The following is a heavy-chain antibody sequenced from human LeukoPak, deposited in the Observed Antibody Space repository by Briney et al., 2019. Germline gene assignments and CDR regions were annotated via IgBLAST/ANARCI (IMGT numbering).Heavy chain of an antibody. V-gene: IGHV3-30*02. J-gene: IGHJ4*02. CDR1: GFTFSSYG. Sequence: GGSLRLSCAASGFTFSSYGMHWVRQAPGKGREWVAFIRYDGSNKYYADSVKGRFTISRDNSKNTLYLQMNSLKADDTGVYYCSTLVDYWGQGTRVTVSS. CDR2: IRYDGSNK. CDR3: STLVDY.